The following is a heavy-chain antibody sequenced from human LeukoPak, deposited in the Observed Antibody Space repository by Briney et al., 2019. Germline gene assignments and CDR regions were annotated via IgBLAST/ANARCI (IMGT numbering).Heavy chain of an antibody. CDR2: IIPILGIA. V-gene: IGHV1-69*04. J-gene: IGHJ4*02. CDR3: AASIVVVPAAMPGEYYFDY. CDR1: GGTFSSYA. D-gene: IGHD2-2*01. Sequence: ASVKVSCKASGGTFSSYAISWVRQAPGQGLEWMGRIIPILGIANYAQKFQGRVTITADKSTSTAYMELSSLRSEDTAVYYCAASIVVVPAAMPGEYYFDYWGQGTLVTVSS.